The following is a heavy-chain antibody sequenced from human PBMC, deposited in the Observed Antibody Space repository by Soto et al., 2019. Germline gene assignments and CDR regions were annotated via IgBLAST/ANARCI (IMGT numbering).Heavy chain of an antibody. V-gene: IGHV4-4*07. D-gene: IGHD3-22*01. Sequence: SETLSLTCTVSGGSISSYYWSWIRQPAGKGLEWIGRIYTSGSTNYNPSLKSRVTMSVDTSKNQFSLKLSSVTAADTAVYDCARKTYYYDSSGYYPTYYFDYWGQGTLVASPQ. J-gene: IGHJ4*02. CDR2: IYTSGST. CDR3: ARKTYYYDSSGYYPTYYFDY. CDR1: GGSISSYY.